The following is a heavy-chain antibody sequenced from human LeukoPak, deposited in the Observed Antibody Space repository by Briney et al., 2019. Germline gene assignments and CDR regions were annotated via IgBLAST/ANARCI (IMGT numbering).Heavy chain of an antibody. CDR2: ISAYNGNT. Sequence: ASVKVSCKASGYPFTSYGISWVRQAPGQGLEWMGWISAYNGNTNYAQKLQGRVTMTTDTSTSTAYMELRSLRSDDTAVYYCARRQIWWETKGAYFDYWGQGTLVTVSS. J-gene: IGHJ4*02. CDR1: GYPFTSYG. CDR3: ARRQIWWETKGAYFDY. D-gene: IGHD1-26*01. V-gene: IGHV1-18*01.